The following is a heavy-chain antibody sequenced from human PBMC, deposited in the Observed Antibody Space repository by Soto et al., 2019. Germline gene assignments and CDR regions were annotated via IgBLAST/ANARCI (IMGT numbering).Heavy chain of an antibody. Sequence: QVQLQESGPGLVKTSQTLSLTCTVSGASTGSGGSYWSWIRQHPGKGLEWIGYIYYTGSTYYSPSLKCRASISVDTSNNQFSLKLDSATAADTAVYYCARADYGDRGLAFDSWGQGTLVTVSS. D-gene: IGHD4-17*01. CDR2: IYYTGST. V-gene: IGHV4-31*03. J-gene: IGHJ4*02. CDR1: GASTGSGGSY. CDR3: ARADYGDRGLAFDS.